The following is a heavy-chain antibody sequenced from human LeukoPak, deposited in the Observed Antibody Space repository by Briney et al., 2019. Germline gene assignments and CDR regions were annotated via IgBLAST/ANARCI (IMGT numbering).Heavy chain of an antibody. J-gene: IGHJ3*02. CDR1: GYTFTSYY. CDR3: ALLGNTIFGVATNAFDI. D-gene: IGHD3-3*01. V-gene: IGHV1-46*01. CDR2: INPSGGST. Sequence: GASVKVSCRASGYTFTSYYMHWVRQAPGQGLVWMGIINPSGGSTSYAQKFQGRVTMTRDTSTSTVYMELSSLRSEDTAVYYCALLGNTIFGVATNAFDIWGQGTMVTVSS.